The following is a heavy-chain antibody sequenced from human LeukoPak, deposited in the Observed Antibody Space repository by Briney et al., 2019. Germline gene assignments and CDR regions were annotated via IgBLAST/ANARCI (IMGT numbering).Heavy chain of an antibody. V-gene: IGHV3-23*01. CDR3: ASRSGIAVAGSFDY. J-gene: IGHJ4*02. CDR2: ISGSGDST. D-gene: IGHD6-19*01. Sequence: GGSLRLSCAASGFTFCIYAMRWVPPAPGKGVEWVSGISGSGDSTYYADSVKGRFTISRDNSKNTLYLQMNRLRAEDTAVYYCASRSGIAVAGSFDYWGQGTLVTVSS. CDR1: GFTFCIYA.